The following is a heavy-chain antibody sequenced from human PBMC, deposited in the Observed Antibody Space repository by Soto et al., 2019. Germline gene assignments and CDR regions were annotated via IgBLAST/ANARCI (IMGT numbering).Heavy chain of an antibody. CDR3: VRDRDYYKGRGYGSPGDAFGV. V-gene: IGHV3-74*01. CDR1: EFTFSTYW. CDR2: MSSDGSHT. D-gene: IGHD3-10*01. Sequence: LILSCAGSEFTFSTYWMNWVRVAPGKGLVLVSRMSSDGSHTTYADSVKRRFTISRDNAKNTLYLQMSSLRAEDSALYFCVRDRDYYKGRGYGSPGDAFGVRGQGTGVAVAS. J-gene: IGHJ3*01.